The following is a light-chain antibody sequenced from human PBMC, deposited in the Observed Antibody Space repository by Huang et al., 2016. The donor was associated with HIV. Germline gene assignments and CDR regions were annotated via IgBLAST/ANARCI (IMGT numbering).Light chain of an antibody. CDR1: QSVNSN. CDR3: QQYNNWPPWWT. J-gene: IGKJ1*01. CDR2: GAS. V-gene: IGKV3-15*01. Sequence: EIVMTQSPATLSVSPGERATLACRASQSVNSNLAWYQQKPGQAPRLLIYGASAGATGIPARFSGSGSGAEFTLTISSLQSEDFAVYYFQQYNNWPPWWTFGQGTKVEIK.